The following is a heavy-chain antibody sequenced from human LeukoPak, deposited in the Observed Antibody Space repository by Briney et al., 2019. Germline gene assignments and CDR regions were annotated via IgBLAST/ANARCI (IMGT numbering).Heavy chain of an antibody. D-gene: IGHD1-26*01. CDR1: GGTFSSYA. Sequence: SVKVSCKASGGTFSSYAISWVRQAPGQGLEWMGRIIPILGIANYAQKFQGRVTITADKSTSTAYMELSSLRSEDTAVYYCARDLNAVGATEGYWGQGTLVTVSS. CDR2: IIPILGIA. J-gene: IGHJ4*02. CDR3: ARDLNAVGATEGY. V-gene: IGHV1-69*04.